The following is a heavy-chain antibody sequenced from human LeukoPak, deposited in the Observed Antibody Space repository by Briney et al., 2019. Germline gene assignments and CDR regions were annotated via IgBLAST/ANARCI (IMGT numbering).Heavy chain of an antibody. V-gene: IGHV1-2*02. CDR1: GYTFTGYY. CDR3: ARVRRSSWQIFVY. D-gene: IGHD6-13*01. Sequence: ASVKVSCKASGYTFTGYYMHWVRQAPGQGLEWMGWINPNSGGTNYAQKFQGRVTMTRDRSISTAYMELSRLRSDDTAVYYCARVRRSSWQIFVYWGQGTLVTVSS. J-gene: IGHJ4*02. CDR2: INPNSGGT.